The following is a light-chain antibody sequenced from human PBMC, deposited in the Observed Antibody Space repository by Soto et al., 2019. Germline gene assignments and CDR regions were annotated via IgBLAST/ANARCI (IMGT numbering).Light chain of an antibody. CDR2: GAS. Sequence: DIVFTPSPDTLSLSPGERATVSCRASQSVASLYLAWYQQKPGQAPRLLIFGASSRASGIPDRFSGSGSGTDFTLTISSLETEDFAVYYCQQYGSSGVTVGPGTKVDNK. J-gene: IGKJ3*01. CDR1: QSVASLY. V-gene: IGKV3-20*01. CDR3: QQYGSSGVT.